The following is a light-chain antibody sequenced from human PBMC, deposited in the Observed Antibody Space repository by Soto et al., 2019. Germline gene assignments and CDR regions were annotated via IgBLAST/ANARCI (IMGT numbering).Light chain of an antibody. V-gene: IGKV1-17*01. J-gene: IGKJ4*01. CDR3: LQHNTYPLT. CDR1: QDIRND. Sequence: DIQMTQSPSSLSASVGDRVTITCRASQDIRNDLGWYQQQPGKAPKRLIYAAFSLQSGVPSRFSGSGSGTEFTLTISSLQPEDFATYYCLQHNTYPLTFGGGTKVEIK. CDR2: AAF.